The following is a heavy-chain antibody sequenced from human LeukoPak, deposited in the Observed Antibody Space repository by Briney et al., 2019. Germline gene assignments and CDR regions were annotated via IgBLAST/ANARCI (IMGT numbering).Heavy chain of an antibody. CDR2: INHSGST. D-gene: IGHD6-13*01. V-gene: IGHV4-34*01. CDR3: ARGGGKYSSNSYGMDV. CDR1: GGSFSGYY. Sequence: SETLSLTCAVYGGSFSGYYWSWIRQPPGKGLEWIGEINHSGSTNYNPSLKSRVTISVDTSKNQFSLKLSSVTAADTAVYYCARGGGKYSSNSYGMDVWGQGTTATVSS. J-gene: IGHJ6*02.